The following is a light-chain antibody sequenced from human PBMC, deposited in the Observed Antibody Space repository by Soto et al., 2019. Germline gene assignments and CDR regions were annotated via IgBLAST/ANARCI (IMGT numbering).Light chain of an antibody. CDR3: QQSDTFPAT. Sequence: DIQMTQSPSSVSASVGDRVTITCRASQGIRSWLAWYQQKPGKAPKLLISSASTLQSGVPSRFSGGGSGTDFTLTLSGLQPEDFATFYCQQSDTFPATFGGGTRVEIK. CDR1: QGIRSW. CDR2: SAS. V-gene: IGKV1D-12*01. J-gene: IGKJ4*01.